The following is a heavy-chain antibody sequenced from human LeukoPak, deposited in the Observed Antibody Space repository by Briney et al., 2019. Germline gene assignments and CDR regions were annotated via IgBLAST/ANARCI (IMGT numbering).Heavy chain of an antibody. CDR3: ARGSYDSSGHIDY. CDR1: GHSFTSYW. V-gene: IGHV5-10-1*01. Sequence: GESLKIFCKGSGHSFTSYWISWVRQMPGKGLEWMGRIDPSESYTNYSPSFQGHVTISGDKSISTAYLQWSSLKASDTARYCCARGSYDSSGHIDYWGQGTLVTVSS. D-gene: IGHD3-22*01. CDR2: IDPSESYT. J-gene: IGHJ4*02.